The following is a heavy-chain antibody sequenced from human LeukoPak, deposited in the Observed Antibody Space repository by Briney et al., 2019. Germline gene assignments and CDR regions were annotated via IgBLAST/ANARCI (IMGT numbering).Heavy chain of an antibody. CDR1: GFSFSDHY. D-gene: IGHD2-2*01. J-gene: IGHJ5*02. V-gene: IGHV3-11*01. Sequence: PGGSLRLSCAASGFSFSDHYMSWIRQAPGKGLEWVSYISSSGSTVYYADSVKGRFTISRDNAKNSLYLQMNSLRAEDTAVYYCARGYCSSANCPHWNWFDPWGQGTLVTVSS. CDR3: ARGYCSSANCPHWNWFDP. CDR2: ISSSGSTV.